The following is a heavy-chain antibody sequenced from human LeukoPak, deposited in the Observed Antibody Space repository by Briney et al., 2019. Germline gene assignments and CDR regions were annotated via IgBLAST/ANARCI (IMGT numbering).Heavy chain of an antibody. D-gene: IGHD3-9*01. J-gene: IGHJ6*03. V-gene: IGHV4-34*01. CDR3: ARGLTGRPQAPRRYYYYYYYMDV. CDR1: GGSFSGYY. Sequence: SETLSLTCAVYGGSFSGYYWSWIRQPPGKGLEWIGEINHSGSTNYNPSLKSRVTISVDTSKNQFSLKLSSVTAADTAVYYCARGLTGRPQAPRRYYYYYYYMDVWGKGTTVTVSS. CDR2: INHSGST.